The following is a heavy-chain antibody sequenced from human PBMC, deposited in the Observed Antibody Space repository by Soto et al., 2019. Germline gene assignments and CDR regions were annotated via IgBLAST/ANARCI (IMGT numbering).Heavy chain of an antibody. CDR2: IKQDGGER. D-gene: IGHD3-22*01. J-gene: IGHJ4*02. V-gene: IGHV3-7*03. CDR3: VSSPLNHYYERSGYNRAFFDY. CDR1: GFTFSNYY. Sequence: EVLLVESGGGLVQPGGSLRLSCVASGFTFSNYYVGWVRQAPGKGLEWVANIKQDGGERYYMDSVKGRFTISRDNAKNSLYLQMKSLIAEDTAVYFCVSSPLNHYYERSGYNRAFFDYWGQGTLVTVSS.